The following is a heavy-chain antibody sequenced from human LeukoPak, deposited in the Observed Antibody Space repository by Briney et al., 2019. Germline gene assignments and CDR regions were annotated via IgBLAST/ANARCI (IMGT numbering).Heavy chain of an antibody. V-gene: IGHV1-3*01. Sequence: ASVKVSCKASGYTFTSYAMHWVRQGPGQRLEWMGWINAGNGNTKYSQKFQGRVTITRDTSASTAYMELSSLRSEDTAVYYCARDPTISEDAFDIWGQGTMVTVSS. CDR3: ARDPTISEDAFDI. CDR1: GYTFTSYA. D-gene: IGHD3-9*01. J-gene: IGHJ3*02. CDR2: INAGNGNT.